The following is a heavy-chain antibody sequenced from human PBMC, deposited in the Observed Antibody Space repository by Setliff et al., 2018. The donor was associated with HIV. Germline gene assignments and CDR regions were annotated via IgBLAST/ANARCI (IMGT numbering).Heavy chain of an antibody. D-gene: IGHD2-21*02. CDR1: GGSISSYF. Sequence: PSETLSLTCTVSGGSISSYFWSWIRQPPGKGLEWIGYMSYSGSTYYNPSLKSRIIMSVDTSKNQFSLKLSSVTAADTALYYCAISDSYCAGDCYGVDGVDAFDIWGQGTMVTVSS. CDR3: AISDSYCAGDCYGVDGVDAFDI. V-gene: IGHV4-59*01. CDR2: MSYSGST. J-gene: IGHJ3*02.